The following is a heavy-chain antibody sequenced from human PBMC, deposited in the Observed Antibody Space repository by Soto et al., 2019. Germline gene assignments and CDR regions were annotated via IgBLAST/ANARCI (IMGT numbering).Heavy chain of an antibody. CDR2: ISCSGDYI. CDR3: ARAPYNWDHEY. V-gene: IGHV3-21*01. CDR1: GFALKKYG. Sequence: GGSLRLSCAVSGFALKKYGMNCCGHPPGKGLEWVSSISCSGDYIYYADSVKGGFTISRDNARNSPSLQMNRLGVHDTALYFCARAPYNWDHEYWGQGTQVAVSS. J-gene: IGHJ4*02. D-gene: IGHD1-20*01.